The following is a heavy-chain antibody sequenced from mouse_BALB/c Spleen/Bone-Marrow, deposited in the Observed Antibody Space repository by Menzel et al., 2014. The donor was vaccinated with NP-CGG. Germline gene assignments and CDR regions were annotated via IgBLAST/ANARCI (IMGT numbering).Heavy chain of an antibody. CDR2: IRYDGSN. D-gene: IGHD1-1*01. CDR3: ARLRGSNYGYFDV. CDR1: GYSITSVYY. Sequence: EVQLQQSGPGLVKPSQSLSLSCSVTGYSITSVYYCYWIRQLPGNILEWMAYIRYDGSNNYNPSLKNRIPITRDTSKNQFFLKLNSVTSEDTATYYCARLRGSNYGYFDVWGAGTTVTVSS. V-gene: IGHV3-6*02. J-gene: IGHJ1*01.